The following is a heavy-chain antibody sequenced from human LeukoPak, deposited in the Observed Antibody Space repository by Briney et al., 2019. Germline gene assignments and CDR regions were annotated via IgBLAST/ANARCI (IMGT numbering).Heavy chain of an antibody. J-gene: IGHJ2*01. CDR2: INSDGSWT. Sequence: GGSLRLSCVASGNYWMHWVRQAPGKGLVWVSHINSDGSWTSYADSVKGRFTISKDNAKNTVYLQMNSLRAEDTAVYYCARVAVAGSEYWYFDLWGRGTLVTVSS. D-gene: IGHD6-19*01. CDR3: ARVAVAGSEYWYFDL. V-gene: IGHV3-74*01. CDR1: GNYW.